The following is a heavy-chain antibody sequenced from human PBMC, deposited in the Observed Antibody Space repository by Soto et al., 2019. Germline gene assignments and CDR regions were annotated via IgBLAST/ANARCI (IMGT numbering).Heavy chain of an antibody. CDR3: AREAYYDEIYYYGMDV. J-gene: IGHJ6*02. V-gene: IGHV1-46*01. CDR1: GYTFTSYY. Sequence: ASVKVSCKASGYTFTSYYMHWVRQAPGQGLEWMGIINPSGGSTSYAQKFQGRVTMTRDTSTSTVYMELSSLRSEDTAVYYCAREAYYDEIYYYGMDVWGQGTTVTVSS. D-gene: IGHD3-22*01. CDR2: INPSGGST.